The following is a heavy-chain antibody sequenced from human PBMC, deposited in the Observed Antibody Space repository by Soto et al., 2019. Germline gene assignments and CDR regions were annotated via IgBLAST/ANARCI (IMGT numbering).Heavy chain of an antibody. CDR3: ARDRGDYYYMEV. V-gene: IGHV3-33*01. CDR1: GFTFSSYG. Sequence: QLVESGGGVVQPGRSLRLSCAASGFTFSSYGMHWVRQAPGKGLEWVGIVWYDGSKEYYAESVRGRITISRDNSKNTLDLQVHSLRVEDTAVYYCARDRGDYYYMEVLGEGTTVTVSS. D-gene: IGHD3-10*01. J-gene: IGHJ6*03. CDR2: VWYDGSKE.